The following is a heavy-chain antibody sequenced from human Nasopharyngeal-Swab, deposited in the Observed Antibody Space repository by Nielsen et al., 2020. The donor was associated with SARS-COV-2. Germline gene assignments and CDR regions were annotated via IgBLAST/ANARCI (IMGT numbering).Heavy chain of an antibody. J-gene: IGHJ5*02. CDR3: ARGIVGATDWGGWFDP. V-gene: IGHV4-59*01. CDR2: IYYSGSA. D-gene: IGHD1-26*01. Sequence: RQAPGNGLEWIGYIYYSGSANYNPSLKSRVTISVDTSKNQFSLKLSSVTAADTAVYYCARGIVGATDWGGWFDPWGQGTLVTVSS.